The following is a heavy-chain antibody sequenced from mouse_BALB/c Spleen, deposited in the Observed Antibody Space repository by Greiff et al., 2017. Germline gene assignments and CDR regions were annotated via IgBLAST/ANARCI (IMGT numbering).Heavy chain of an antibody. V-gene: IGHV1-14*01. D-gene: IGHD1-1*01. Sequence: VQLQQSGPELVKPGASVKMSCKASGYTFTSYVMHWVKQKPGQGLEWIGYINPYNDGTKYNEKFKGKATLTSDKSSSTAYMELSSLTSEDSAVYYCARGGYYGSSYRDYAMDYWGQGTSVTVSS. CDR1: GYTFTSYV. CDR2: INPYNDGT. CDR3: ARGGYYGSSYRDYAMDY. J-gene: IGHJ4*01.